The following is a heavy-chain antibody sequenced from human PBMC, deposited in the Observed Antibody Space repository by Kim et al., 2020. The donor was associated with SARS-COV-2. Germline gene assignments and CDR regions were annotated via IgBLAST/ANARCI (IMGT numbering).Heavy chain of an antibody. Sequence: SETLSLTCTVSGGSISSGGYYWSWIRQHPGKGLEWIGYIYYSGSTYYNPSLKSRVTISVDTSKNQFSLKLSSVTAADTAVYYCARGEPYYYDSSGYYFDYWGQGTLVTVSS. CDR2: IYYSGST. D-gene: IGHD3-22*01. V-gene: IGHV4-31*03. CDR1: GGSISSGGYY. J-gene: IGHJ4*02. CDR3: ARGEPYYYDSSGYYFDY.